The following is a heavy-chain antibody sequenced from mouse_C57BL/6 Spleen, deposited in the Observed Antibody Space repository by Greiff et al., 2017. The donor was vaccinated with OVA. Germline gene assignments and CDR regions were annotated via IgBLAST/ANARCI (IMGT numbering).Heavy chain of an antibody. V-gene: IGHV5-16*01. D-gene: IGHD1-1*01. CDR2: INYDGSST. CDR1: GFTFSDYY. Sequence: DVKLVESEGGLVQPGSSMKLSCTASGFTFSDYYMAWVRQVPEKGLEWVANINYDGSSTYYLDSLKSRFIISRDNAKNILYLQMSSLKSEDTATYYCARDYGSSGYFDVWGTGTTVTVSS. CDR3: ARDYGSSGYFDV. J-gene: IGHJ1*03.